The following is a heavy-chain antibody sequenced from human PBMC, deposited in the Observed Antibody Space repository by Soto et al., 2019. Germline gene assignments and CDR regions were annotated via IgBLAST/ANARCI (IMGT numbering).Heavy chain of an antibody. D-gene: IGHD3-9*01. CDR1: GGTFSSYA. CDR3: ARRRALTGYFADPTLTPFDY. CDR2: IIPIFGTA. V-gene: IGHV1-69*13. J-gene: IGHJ4*02. Sequence: GASVKVSCKASGGTFSSYAISWVRQAPGQGLEWMGGIIPIFGTANYAQKFQGRVTITADESTSTAYMELSSLRSEDTAVYYCARRRALTGYFADPTLTPFDYWGQGTLVTVSS.